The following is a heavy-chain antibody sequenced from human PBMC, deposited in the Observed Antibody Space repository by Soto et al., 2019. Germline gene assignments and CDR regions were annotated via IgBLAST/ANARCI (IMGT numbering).Heavy chain of an antibody. CDR2: ISTLGTTI. D-gene: IGHD3-16*01. CDR3: ASVAIMGVVNSPLFLCEL. CDR1: GFTFNTYT. J-gene: IGHJ4*02. V-gene: IGHV3-21*06. Sequence: GGSLRLSCLASGFTFNTYTMSWVRQAPGKGLEWISDISTLGTTIHYADSVRDRFTISRDNPTNTVYLHLTSLRDEDTAVYYCASVAIMGVVNSPLFLCELGGQRPLVTVSS.